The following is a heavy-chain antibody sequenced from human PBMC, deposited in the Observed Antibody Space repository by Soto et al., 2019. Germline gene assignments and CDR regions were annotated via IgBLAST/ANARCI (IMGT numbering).Heavy chain of an antibody. Sequence: GGSLRLSSAAYVFIFSSFGMHWVRQAPGKGLEWVAQIWYDGSNTYYADSVKGRFTVSRDNPGNTLYLQMNSLRAEDTAVYPCVRDLLGSGGHFDYSGQGAPVTVSS. D-gene: IGHD7-27*01. V-gene: IGHV3-33*01. CDR1: VFIFSSFG. CDR3: VRDLLGSGGHFDY. CDR2: IWYDGSNT. J-gene: IGHJ4*02.